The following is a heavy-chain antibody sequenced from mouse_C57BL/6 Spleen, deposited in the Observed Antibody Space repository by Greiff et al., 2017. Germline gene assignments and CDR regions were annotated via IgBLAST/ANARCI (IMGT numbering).Heavy chain of an antibody. CDR1: GFTFNTYA. Sequence: DAGGGLVQPKGSLKLSCAASGFTFNTYAMHWVRQAPGKGLEWVARIRSKSSNYATYYADSVKDRFTISSDDSQSMLYLQRNNLKTEDTAMYYCVRDRSLYGYDEGYAMDYWGQGTSVTVSS. V-gene: IGHV10-3*01. J-gene: IGHJ4*01. D-gene: IGHD2-2*01. CDR2: IRSKSSNYAT. CDR3: VRDRSLYGYDEGYAMDY.